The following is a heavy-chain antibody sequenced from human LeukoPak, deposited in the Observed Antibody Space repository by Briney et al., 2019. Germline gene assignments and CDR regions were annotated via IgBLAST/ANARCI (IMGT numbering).Heavy chain of an antibody. J-gene: IGHJ4*02. CDR2: ISGSGGST. D-gene: IGHD2-15*01. Sequence: HPGGSLRLSCAASGFSFSSYAMSWVRQAPGKGLEWVSAISGSGGSTYYADSVKGRFTISRDNSKNTLYLQMNSLRAEDTAVYYCAKAEKLGYCSGGSCYGWATVTPAGFDYWGQGTLVTVSS. CDR3: AKAEKLGYCSGGSCYGWATVTPAGFDY. CDR1: GFSFSSYA. V-gene: IGHV3-23*01.